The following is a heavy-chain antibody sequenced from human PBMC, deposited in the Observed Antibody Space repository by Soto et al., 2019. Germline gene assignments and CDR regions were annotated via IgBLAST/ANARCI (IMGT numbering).Heavy chain of an antibody. V-gene: IGHV2-70*01. CDR2: IDWDDDK. CDR3: ARIRRELNYYYYGMDV. Sequence: SGPTLVNPTQTLTLTCTFSGFSLSTSGMCVSWIRQPPGKALEWLALIDWDDDKYYSTSLKTRLTISKDTSKNQVVLTMTNMDPVDTATYYCARIRRELNYYYYGMDVWGQGTTVTVSS. CDR1: GFSLSTSGMC. D-gene: IGHD1-26*01. J-gene: IGHJ6*02.